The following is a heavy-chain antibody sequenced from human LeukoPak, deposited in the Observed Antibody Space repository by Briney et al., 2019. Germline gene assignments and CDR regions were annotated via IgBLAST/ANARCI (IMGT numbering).Heavy chain of an antibody. V-gene: IGHV3-23*01. CDR3: AKDLGGDTIFGVVINFFDY. D-gene: IGHD3-3*01. CDR2: ISGSGGST. J-gene: IGHJ4*01. CDR1: GFTFSSYA. Sequence: GGSLRLSCAASGFTFSSYAMSWVRQAPGKGLEWVSAISGSGGSTYYADSVKGRFTISRDNSKNTLYLQMNSLRAEDTAVYYCAKDLGGDTIFGVVINFFDYWGHGTLVTVSS.